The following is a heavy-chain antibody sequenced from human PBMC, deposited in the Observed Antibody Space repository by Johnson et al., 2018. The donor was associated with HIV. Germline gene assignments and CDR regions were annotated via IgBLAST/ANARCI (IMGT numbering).Heavy chain of an antibody. CDR1: GFTFSDYA. CDR2: ISSDGNNK. D-gene: IGHD6-19*01. J-gene: IGHJ3*02. Sequence: QVLLVESGGGVVQPGRSLRLSCAASGFTFSDYAMHWVRQAPGKGLEWVASISSDGNNKYFADSVQGRFTISRDNSKNTLYLQMNSLRAEDTAVYYCASTSSGWFYAFAIWGQGTMVTVSS. V-gene: IGHV3-30*04. CDR3: ASTSSGWFYAFAI.